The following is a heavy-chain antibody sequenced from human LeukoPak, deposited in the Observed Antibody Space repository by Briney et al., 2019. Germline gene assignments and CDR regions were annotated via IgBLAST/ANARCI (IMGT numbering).Heavy chain of an antibody. Sequence: SETLSLTCTVSGGSISSSSYYWGWIRQPAGKGLEWIGRIYTSGSTNYNPSLKTRVTISVDTSKNQFSLKLSSVTAADTAVYYCARYNYDFWSGYSKWFDPWGQGTLVTVSS. CDR3: ARYNYDFWSGYSKWFDP. V-gene: IGHV4-61*02. CDR2: IYTSGST. J-gene: IGHJ5*02. D-gene: IGHD3-3*01. CDR1: GGSISSSSYY.